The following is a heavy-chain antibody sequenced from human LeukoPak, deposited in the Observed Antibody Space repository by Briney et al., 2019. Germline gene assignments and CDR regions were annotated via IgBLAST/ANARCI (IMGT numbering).Heavy chain of an antibody. J-gene: IGHJ4*02. CDR2: TDPSDSYT. CDR1: GYSFTSYW. CDR3: ASTDYYGSGSYYMNFDY. Sequence: GESLKISCKGSGYSFTSYWISWVRQMPGKGLEWMGRTDPSDSYTNYSPSFQGHVTISADKSISTAYLQWSSLKASDTAMYYCASTDYYGSGSYYMNFDYWGQGTLVTVSS. V-gene: IGHV5-10-1*01. D-gene: IGHD3-10*01.